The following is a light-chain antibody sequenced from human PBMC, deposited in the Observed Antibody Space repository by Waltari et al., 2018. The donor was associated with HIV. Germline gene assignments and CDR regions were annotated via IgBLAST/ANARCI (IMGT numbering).Light chain of an antibody. CDR3: CSYAGSYTFVV. V-gene: IGLV2-11*01. CDR2: DVS. Sequence: QSALTQPRSVSGSPGQSVTISCTGTSSDVGGYNYVSWYQQHPGKAPKLMIYDVSNRPSGVPDRFSGSKSGNTASLTISGLQAEDEADYYCCSYAGSYTFVVFGGVTKLTVL. J-gene: IGLJ2*01. CDR1: SSDVGGYNY.